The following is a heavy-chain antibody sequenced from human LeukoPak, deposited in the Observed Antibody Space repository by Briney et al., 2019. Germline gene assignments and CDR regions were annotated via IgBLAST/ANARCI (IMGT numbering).Heavy chain of an antibody. CDR3: ARGGLLRDIDY. J-gene: IGHJ4*02. V-gene: IGHV4-61*02. Sequence: SETLSLTCTVSGGSISSGSYYWSWIRQPAGKGLEWIGRIYTSGSTNYNPSLKSRVTISVDTSKNQFSLKLSSVTAADTAVYYCARGGLLRDIDYWGQGILVTVSS. CDR1: GGSISSGSYY. D-gene: IGHD1-26*01. CDR2: IYTSGST.